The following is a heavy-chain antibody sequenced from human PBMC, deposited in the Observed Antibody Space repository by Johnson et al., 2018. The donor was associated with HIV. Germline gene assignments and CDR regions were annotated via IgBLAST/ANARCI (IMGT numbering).Heavy chain of an antibody. V-gene: IGHV3-30*02. D-gene: IGHD3-22*01. J-gene: IGHJ3*02. CDR3: AKDPSVYVTMIVVSRGAFDI. CDR2: IRYDGSNK. CDR1: GFTFSSYA. Sequence: QVQLVESGGGLVQPGGSLRLSCAASGFTFSSYAMSWVRQAPGKGLEWVAFIRYDGSNKYYADSVKGRFTISRDNSKNTVYLQMNGLRAEDTAVYFCAKDPSVYVTMIVVSRGAFDIWGQGTMVIVSS.